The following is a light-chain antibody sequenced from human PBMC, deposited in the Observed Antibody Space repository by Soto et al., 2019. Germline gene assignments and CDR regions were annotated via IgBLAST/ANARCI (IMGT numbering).Light chain of an antibody. J-gene: IGLJ1*01. Sequence: SSLAPPAPLSGAPGQSTPLSCPGTSSDGCGYNYVSWYQQHPGKAPKFMIYDVSNRPSGVSNRFSGSKSGNTASLTISGLQAEDEADYYCSSYTTSNTRQIVFGTGTKVTVL. CDR2: DVS. CDR3: SSYTTSNTRQIV. V-gene: IGLV2-14*01. CDR1: SSDGCGYNY.